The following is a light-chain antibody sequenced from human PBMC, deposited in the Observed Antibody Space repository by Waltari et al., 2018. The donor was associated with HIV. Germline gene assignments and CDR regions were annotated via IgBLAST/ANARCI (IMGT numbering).Light chain of an antibody. CDR1: SSDVGSYKL. Sequence: QSALTQPASVSGSPGQSITISCTGTSSDVGSYKLVSLYQQHPGKAPKLMLYEVCKRPSGVANRFSGAKYGNTSYLTISGLQAEDEAYYYCCSYAGSSTVVFGGGTKLTVL. V-gene: IGLV2-23*02. CDR2: EVC. J-gene: IGLJ2*01. CDR3: CSYAGSSTVV.